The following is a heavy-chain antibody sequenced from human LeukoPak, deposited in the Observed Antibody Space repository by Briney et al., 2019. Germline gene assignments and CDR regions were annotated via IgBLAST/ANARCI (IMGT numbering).Heavy chain of an antibody. V-gene: IGHV1-69*04. J-gene: IGHJ4*02. CDR1: GYTFTSYG. D-gene: IGHD2-2*02. CDR2: IIPILGIA. Sequence: EASVKVSCKASGYTFTSYGISWVRQAPGQGLEWMGRIIPILGIANYAQKFQGRVTITADKSTSTAYMELSSLRSEDTAVYYCARDLDIVVVPAAIRPFDYWGQGTLVTVSS. CDR3: ARDLDIVVVPAAIRPFDY.